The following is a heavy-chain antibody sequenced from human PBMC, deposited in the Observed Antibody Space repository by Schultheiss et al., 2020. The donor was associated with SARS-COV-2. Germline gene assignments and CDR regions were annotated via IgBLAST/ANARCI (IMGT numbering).Heavy chain of an antibody. Sequence: GGSLRLSCKGSGYSFSTYWIGWVRQMPGKGLEWMGIIYPGDSDTRYSPSFQGQVTISADMSISTAYLQWSSLKASDTAMYYCARHDTAMVYPYYYYGMDVWGQGTTVTVSS. CDR2: IYPGDSDT. CDR1: GYSFSTYW. CDR3: ARHDTAMVYPYYYYGMDV. V-gene: IGHV5-51*01. D-gene: IGHD5-18*01. J-gene: IGHJ6*02.